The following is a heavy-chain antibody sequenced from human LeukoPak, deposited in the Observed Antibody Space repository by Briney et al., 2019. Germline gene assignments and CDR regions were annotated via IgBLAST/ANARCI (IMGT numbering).Heavy chain of an antibody. Sequence: GGSLRLSCAASAFTFSNHAMSWVRQTPGKGLEWVSGISAGGGSTLYADSVKGRFTISRDNSKNTLYLQMNNLRVEDTAVYFCAYYDSSGYYYGRLRYWGQGTPVTVSS. CDR3: AYYDSSGYYYGRLRY. CDR1: AFTFSNHA. J-gene: IGHJ4*02. V-gene: IGHV3-23*01. CDR2: ISAGGGST. D-gene: IGHD3-22*01.